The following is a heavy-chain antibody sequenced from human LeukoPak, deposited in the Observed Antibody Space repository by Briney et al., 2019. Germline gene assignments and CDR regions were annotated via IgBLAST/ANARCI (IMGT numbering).Heavy chain of an antibody. J-gene: IGHJ4*02. CDR3: AKVIGYAESGYLTSAVDY. D-gene: IGHD3-22*01. V-gene: IGHV3-9*01. CDR2: ISWNSGSI. Sequence: GGSLRLSCAASGFTFDDYAMHWVRQAPGKGLEWVSGISWNSGSIGYADSVKGRFTVSRDNAKNSLYLQMNSLRAEDTALYYCAKVIGYAESGYLTSAVDYWGQGTLVTVSS. CDR1: GFTFDDYA.